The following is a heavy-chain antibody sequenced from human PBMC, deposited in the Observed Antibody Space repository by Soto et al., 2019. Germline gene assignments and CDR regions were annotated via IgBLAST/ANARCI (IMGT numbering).Heavy chain of an antibody. CDR3: ARAKGSSWTDQSSDL. D-gene: IGHD6-13*01. CDR2: IRNKANSYTA. Sequence: EVQLVESGGGLVQPGGSLRLSCAASGFTFSDHYMDWVRQAPGEGLEWIGRIRNKANSYTAEYAASVKGRFVISSDDSEKSLYLQMNSLSNDDTAVYYCARAKGSSWTDQSSDLWGQGTMVTVSS. CDR1: GFTFSDHY. J-gene: IGHJ3*01. V-gene: IGHV3-72*01.